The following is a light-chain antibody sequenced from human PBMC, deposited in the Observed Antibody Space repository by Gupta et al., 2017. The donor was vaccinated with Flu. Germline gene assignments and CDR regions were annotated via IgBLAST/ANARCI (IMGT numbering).Light chain of an antibody. CDR1: QGISSY. Sequence: PSSFSASTGDRVTITCRASQGISSYLAWYQQKPGKAPKLLIYAASTLQSAVLSRFSGSGSGRDFTLTISCLQSEDFATYYCQQEDSYPPTFGQGTKVEIK. CDR3: QQEDSYPPT. CDR2: AAS. V-gene: IGKV1-8*01. J-gene: IGKJ1*01.